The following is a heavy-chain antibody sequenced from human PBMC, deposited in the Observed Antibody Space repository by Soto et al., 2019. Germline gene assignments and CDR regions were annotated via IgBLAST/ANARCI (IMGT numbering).Heavy chain of an antibody. D-gene: IGHD3-3*01. Sequence: EVQLVESGGGLVQPGGSLRLSCAASGFTFSSYSMNWFRQAPGKGLEWVSYISSSSSTIYYADSVKGRFTISRDNAKNSRYLQMNSLRDEDAAVYYCARERGSRVDPRDYWGQGILVTVSS. V-gene: IGHV3-48*02. CDR3: ARERGSRVDPRDY. J-gene: IGHJ4*02. CDR2: ISSSSSTI. CDR1: GFTFSSYS.